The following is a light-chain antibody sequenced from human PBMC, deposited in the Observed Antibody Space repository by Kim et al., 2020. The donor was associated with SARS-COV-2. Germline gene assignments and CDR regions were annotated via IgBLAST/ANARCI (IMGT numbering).Light chain of an antibody. Sequence: DIQMTQSPSSLSASVGDRVTITCQASQDISNSLNWYQQKPGKAPKLLIYDASNLETGVPSRFSGSGSGTDFTFTINSLQPEDIATYYCQQYDNLPITFGQGTRLEIK. CDR1: QDISNS. CDR3: QQYDNLPIT. CDR2: DAS. V-gene: IGKV1-33*01. J-gene: IGKJ5*01.